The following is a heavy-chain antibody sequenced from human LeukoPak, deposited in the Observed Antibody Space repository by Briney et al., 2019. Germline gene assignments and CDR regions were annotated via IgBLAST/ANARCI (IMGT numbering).Heavy chain of an antibody. D-gene: IGHD2-15*01. J-gene: IGHJ3*02. CDR1: GFTFSSYN. Sequence: GGSLRLSCAASGFTFSSYNVNWVSQAPGKGLEWVSSISSGTSYIYYADSVKGRFTISRDNAKNSMYLQMNSLRAEDTAVYYCARGGFAAASDIWGQGTMVTVSS. CDR2: ISSGTSYI. V-gene: IGHV3-21*01. CDR3: ARGGFAAASDI.